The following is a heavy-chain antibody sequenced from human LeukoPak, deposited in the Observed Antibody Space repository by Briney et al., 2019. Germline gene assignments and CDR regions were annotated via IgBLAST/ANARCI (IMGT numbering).Heavy chain of an antibody. D-gene: IGHD5-18*01. Sequence: GGSLRLSCAASGFTVSNNYMSWVRQAPGKGLEWVSVIYSGGSTYYADSVRGRFAISRDNSKNTLFLHMNSLRAEDTAVYYCARGGYSYGSDYWGQGTLVTVSS. CDR2: IYSGGST. V-gene: IGHV3-53*01. CDR1: GFTVSNNY. CDR3: ARGGYSYGSDY. J-gene: IGHJ4*02.